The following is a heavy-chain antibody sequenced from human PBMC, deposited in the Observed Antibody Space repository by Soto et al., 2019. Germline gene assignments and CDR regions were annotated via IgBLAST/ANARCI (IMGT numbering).Heavy chain of an antibody. CDR3: ARDRDDYGSGNYYNRIDF. V-gene: IGHV1-69*01. J-gene: IGHJ4*02. CDR2: IIPLFGTP. Sequence: QVQLAQSGAEVKKPGSSVKVSCKASGGIFSTYAISWLRQVPGQGLEWRGGIIPLFGTPNYAQRFQGRVTITANESTTTAYMELSRLRSEDTAVYYCARDRDDYGSGNYYNRIDFWGQGTLVTVSS. D-gene: IGHD3-10*01. CDR1: GGIFSTYA.